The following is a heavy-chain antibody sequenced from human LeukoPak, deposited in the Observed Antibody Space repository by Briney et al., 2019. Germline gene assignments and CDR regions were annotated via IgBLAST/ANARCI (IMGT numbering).Heavy chain of an antibody. D-gene: IGHD3-22*01. V-gene: IGHV3-48*03. Sequence: GGSLRLSCAASGFTFSSYEMNWVRQAPGKGLERVSYISSSGSTIYYADSVKGRFTISRDNAKNSLYLQMNSLRAEDTAVYYCAREGNYYDSSGYYYGFDYWGQGTLVTVSS. CDR3: AREGNYYDSSGYYYGFDY. CDR1: GFTFSSYE. J-gene: IGHJ4*02. CDR2: ISSSGSTI.